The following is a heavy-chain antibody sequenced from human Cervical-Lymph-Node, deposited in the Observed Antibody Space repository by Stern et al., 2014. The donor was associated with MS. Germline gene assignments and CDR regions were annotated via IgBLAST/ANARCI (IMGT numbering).Heavy chain of an antibody. CDR1: GGSISSSTYY. J-gene: IGHJ6*02. Sequence: QVQLQESGPGLVKPSETLSLTCTVSGGSISSSTYYWGWIRQPPGKGLEWIGSIYYSGSPYNSRSLKSRVTISVDIPKNRFSLKRSSVTAADTAVYYCAGREGYSGIYGMDVWGQGTTVTVSS. V-gene: IGHV4-39*01. D-gene: IGHD3-22*01. CDR2: IYYSGSP. CDR3: AGREGYSGIYGMDV.